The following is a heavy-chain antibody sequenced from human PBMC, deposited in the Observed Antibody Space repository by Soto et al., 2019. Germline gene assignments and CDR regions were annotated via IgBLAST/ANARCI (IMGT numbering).Heavy chain of an antibody. V-gene: IGHV1-69*01. D-gene: IGHD3-9*01. CDR2: IMPVFGTA. Sequence: QVQLVQSGAEVKKVMSSVRVSCKVSGGSFRNYGITWVRQSPGQGLEWMGGIMPVFGTAVYAQNFQGRVTISADEFTTTASLELSSLSPDDTAVYFCARDRDYDLLTAREYALDVWGQGTTVTV. J-gene: IGHJ6*02. CDR3: ARDRDYDLLTAREYALDV. CDR1: GGSFRNYG.